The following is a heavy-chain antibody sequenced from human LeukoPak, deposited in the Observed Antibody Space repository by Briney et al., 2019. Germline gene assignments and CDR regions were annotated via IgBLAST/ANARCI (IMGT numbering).Heavy chain of an antibody. V-gene: IGHV3-21*01. J-gene: IGHJ1*01. CDR2: ITSSGSHI. CDR3: ARDLKQQSVGTFQH. Sequence: NPGGSLRLSCVASGFTFSSYTMNWVRQAPGKGLEWVSSITSSGSHIYYADSVKGRFTISRDNAKNSLYLQMNSLRAEDTAVYYCARDLKQQSVGTFQHWGQGTLVTVSS. CDR1: GFTFSSYT. D-gene: IGHD6-13*01.